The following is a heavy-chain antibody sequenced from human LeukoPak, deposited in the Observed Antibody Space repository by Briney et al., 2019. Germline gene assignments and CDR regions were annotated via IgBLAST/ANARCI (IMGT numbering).Heavy chain of an antibody. CDR3: ARVRAAGRIIEGFDY. V-gene: IGHV3-21*01. CDR1: GFTFSDYA. D-gene: IGHD1-26*01. J-gene: IGHJ4*02. CDR2: ISSSSSYI. Sequence: PGGSLRLSCAASGFTFSDYAMIWVRQAPGKGLEWVSSISSSSSYIYYADSVKGRFTISRDNAKNSLYLQMNSLRAEETAVYYCARVRAAGRIIEGFDYWGQGTLVTVSS.